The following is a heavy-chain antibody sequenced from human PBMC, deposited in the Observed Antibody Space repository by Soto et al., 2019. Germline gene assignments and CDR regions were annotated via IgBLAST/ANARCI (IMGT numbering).Heavy chain of an antibody. CDR2: ISSSSSTI. Sequence: EGSLRLSCAASGFTFSSYSMNWVRQAPGKGLEWVSYISSSSSTIYYADSVKGRFTISRDNAKNSLYLQMNSLRAEDTAVYYCARDKGRSPLDYWGQGTLVTVSS. D-gene: IGHD2-15*01. J-gene: IGHJ4*02. CDR1: GFTFSSYS. V-gene: IGHV3-48*01. CDR3: ARDKGRSPLDY.